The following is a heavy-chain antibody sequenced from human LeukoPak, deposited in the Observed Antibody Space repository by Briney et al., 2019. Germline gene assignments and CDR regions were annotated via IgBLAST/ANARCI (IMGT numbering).Heavy chain of an antibody. CDR2: ISYDGSNK. CDR3: ARDEELVGSYYYGMDV. D-gene: IGHD2-8*02. J-gene: IGHJ6*02. CDR1: GFTFSSYA. Sequence: QPGRSLRLSCAASGFTFSSYAMLWVRQAPGKGLEWVAVISYDGSNKYYADSVKGRFTISRDNSKNTLYLQMNSLRAEDTAVYYCARDEELVGSYYYGMDVWGQGTTVTVSS. V-gene: IGHV3-30-3*01.